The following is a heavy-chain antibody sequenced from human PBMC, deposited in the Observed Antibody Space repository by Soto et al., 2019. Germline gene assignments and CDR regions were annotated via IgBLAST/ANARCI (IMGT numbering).Heavy chain of an antibody. D-gene: IGHD3-10*01. CDR2: IIPIFGTA. V-gene: IGHV1-69*13. CDR3: ARDRAGPGSGSYYNLLPYYYGMDV. Sequence: SVKVSCKASGGTFSSYAISWVRQAPGQGLEWMGGIIPIFGTANYAQKFQGRVTITADESTSTTHMELSSLRSEDTAVYYCARDRAGPGSGSYYNLLPYYYGMDVWGQGTTVTVSS. J-gene: IGHJ6*02. CDR1: GGTFSSYA.